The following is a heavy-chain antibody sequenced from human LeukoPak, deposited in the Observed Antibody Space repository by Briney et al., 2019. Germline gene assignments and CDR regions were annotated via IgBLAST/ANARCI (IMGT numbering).Heavy chain of an antibody. CDR3: ARLRAMAGHRGGFDF. D-gene: IGHD6-19*01. CDR1: GDSISYHNYY. Sequence: SETLSLTCAVSGDSISYHNYYWDWIRQPPGKGLEWIGTVYYTGNTYYNPSLKSRVAISVDTSKNQFSLQLTPMTAADTAVYYCARLRAMAGHRGGFDFWGRGTTVTVSS. CDR2: VYYTGNT. V-gene: IGHV4-39*01. J-gene: IGHJ3*01.